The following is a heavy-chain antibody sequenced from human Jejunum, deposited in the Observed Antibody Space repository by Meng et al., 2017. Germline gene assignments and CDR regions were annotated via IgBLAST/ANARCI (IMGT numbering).Heavy chain of an antibody. V-gene: IGHV5-51*01. CDR3: ARSPTTVSNPTHFDL. Sequence: GESLKISCKGSGYSFTSYWIAWVRQMPGRGLEWMGIIYPGDSDTRYSPSFQGQVTISTDNSISTAYIQWRTLKASDNAMYYCARSPTTVSNPTHFDLWGRGTLVTVSS. CDR2: IYPGDSDT. CDR1: GYSFTSYW. J-gene: IGHJ2*01. D-gene: IGHD4-17*01.